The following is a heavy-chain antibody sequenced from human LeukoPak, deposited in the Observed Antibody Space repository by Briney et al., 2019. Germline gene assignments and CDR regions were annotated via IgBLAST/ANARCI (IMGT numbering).Heavy chain of an antibody. D-gene: IGHD3-22*01. V-gene: IGHV4-39*07. J-gene: IGHJ4*02. CDR2: IYYSGST. CDR1: GGSISSSSYY. CDR3: ARVGRARQRGHLDRYYYDSSGPRINDY. Sequence: SETLSLTCTVSGGSISSSSYYWGWIRQPPGKGLEWIGSIYYSGSTYYNPSLKSRVTISVDTSKNQFSLKLSSVTAADTAVYYCARVGRARQRGHLDRYYYDSSGPRINDYWGQGTLVTVSS.